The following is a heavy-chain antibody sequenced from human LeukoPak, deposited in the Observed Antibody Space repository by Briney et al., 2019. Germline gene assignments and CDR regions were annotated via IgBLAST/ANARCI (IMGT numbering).Heavy chain of an antibody. J-gene: IGHJ5*02. CDR2: INHSGST. D-gene: IGHD3-22*01. V-gene: IGHV4-34*01. CDR3: ARGRTMRGWFDP. Sequence: PSETLSLTCAVYGESFSGYFWSWTRQPPGKGLEWIGEINHSGSTNYNPSLRSRVTISVDTSKNQCSLKLSSVTAADTAVYYGARGRTMRGWFDPWGQGTLVTVSS. CDR1: GESFSGYF.